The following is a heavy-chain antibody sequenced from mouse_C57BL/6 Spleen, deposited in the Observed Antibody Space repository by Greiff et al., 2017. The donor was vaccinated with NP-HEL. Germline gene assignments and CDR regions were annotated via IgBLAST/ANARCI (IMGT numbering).Heavy chain of an antibody. CDR3: ARGGGSSGAY. Sequence: QVQLQQSGAELVKPGASVKLSCKASGYTFTSYWMQWVKQRPGQGLEWIGEIDPSDSYTNYNQKFKGKATLTVDTSSSTAYMQLSSLTSEDSAVYYCARGGGSSGAYWGQGTLVTVSA. V-gene: IGHV1-50*01. J-gene: IGHJ3*01. CDR1: GYTFTSYW. CDR2: IDPSDSYT. D-gene: IGHD1-1*02.